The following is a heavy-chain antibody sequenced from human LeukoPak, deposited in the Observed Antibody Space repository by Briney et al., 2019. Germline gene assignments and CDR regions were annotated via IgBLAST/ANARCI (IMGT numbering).Heavy chain of an antibody. CDR3: ARALYDYHYYGMDV. V-gene: IGHV3-48*03. J-gene: IGHJ6*02. CDR2: ISSGGSTK. D-gene: IGHD5/OR15-5a*01. CDR1: GFTFSVYE. Sequence: QPGGSLRLSCAASGFTFSVYEMNWVRQAPGEGLEWISCISSGGSTKYYADSVKGRFTISRDNAEKSVFLQMNSLRAEDTAVYYCARALYDYHYYGMDVWGQGTTVTVSS.